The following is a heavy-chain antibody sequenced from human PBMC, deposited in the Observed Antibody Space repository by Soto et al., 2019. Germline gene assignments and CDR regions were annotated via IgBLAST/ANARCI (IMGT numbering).Heavy chain of an antibody. V-gene: IGHV3-30*18. J-gene: IGHJ4*02. CDR2: ITYDGSFQ. D-gene: IGHD1-7*01. CDR1: GCNFDNYG. CDR3: AKDRVGGTFYTPLGF. Sequence: GWLRRSGKASGCNFDNYGMHWVRQAPGKGLEWVAVITYDGSFQYYADSVKGRFTISRDNSKNTLFLHLNTLKPEDTAVYHCAKDRVGGTFYTPLGFWGQGTLVTV.